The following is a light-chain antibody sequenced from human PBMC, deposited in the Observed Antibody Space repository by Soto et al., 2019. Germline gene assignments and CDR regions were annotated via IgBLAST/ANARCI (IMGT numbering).Light chain of an antibody. CDR2: GAS. CDR1: QSISNW. V-gene: IGKV1D-12*01. J-gene: IGKJ4*01. Sequence: DIQMTQSPSSVPASVGDRVTITCRASQSISNWLAWYQQKPGKAPKVLIYGASSLQSGVPSRFSGSGYGTDFTLTISSLEPEDFATYYCQQANSFPLTFGGGTKVDIK. CDR3: QQANSFPLT.